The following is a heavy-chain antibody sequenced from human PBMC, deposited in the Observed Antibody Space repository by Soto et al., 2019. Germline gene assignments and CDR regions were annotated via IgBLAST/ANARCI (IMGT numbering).Heavy chain of an antibody. D-gene: IGHD2-2*01. J-gene: IGHJ5*02. CDR1: GFTFDDYA. CDR3: AKAAGDCSSTSCYSNWFDP. CDR2: ISWNSGSI. Sequence: EVQLVESGGGLVQPGRSLRLSCAASGFTFDDYAMHWVRQAPGKGLEWVSGISWNSGSIGYADSVKGRFTISRDNAKNSLYLQMNSLRAEDTALYYCAKAAGDCSSTSCYSNWFDPLGQGTLVTVSS. V-gene: IGHV3-9*01.